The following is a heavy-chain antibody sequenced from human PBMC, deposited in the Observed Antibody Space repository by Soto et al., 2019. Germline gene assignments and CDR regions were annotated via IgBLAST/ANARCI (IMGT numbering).Heavy chain of an antibody. J-gene: IGHJ4*02. V-gene: IGHV4-34*01. Sequence: SETLSLTCAVYGGSFSGYYWSWIRQPPGKGLEWIGEINHSGSTNYNPSLKSRVTISVDTSKNQFSLKLSSVTAADTAVYYCARRTTVTTFDYWGQGTLVTVPS. CDR3: ARRTTVTTFDY. CDR2: INHSGST. CDR1: GGSFSGYY. D-gene: IGHD4-17*01.